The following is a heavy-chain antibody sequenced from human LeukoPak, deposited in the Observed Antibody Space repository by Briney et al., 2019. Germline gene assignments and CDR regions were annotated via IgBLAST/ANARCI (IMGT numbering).Heavy chain of an antibody. Sequence: GGSLRLSCAASGFTFSSYWMHWVRQAPGKGLEWVSSISSSSSYIYYADSVKGRFTISRDNSKNTLYLQMNSLRAEDTAVYYCAKPPYDSSGYYGEHAFDIWGQGTMVTVSS. D-gene: IGHD3-22*01. J-gene: IGHJ3*02. CDR1: GFTFSSYW. V-gene: IGHV3-21*04. CDR2: ISSSSSYI. CDR3: AKPPYDSSGYYGEHAFDI.